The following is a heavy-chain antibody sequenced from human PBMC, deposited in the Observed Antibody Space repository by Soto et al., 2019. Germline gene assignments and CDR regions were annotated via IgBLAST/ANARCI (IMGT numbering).Heavy chain of an antibody. Sequence: EVQLVESGGGLVKPGGSLRLSCAASGLTFYNAWMSWVRQAPGKGLEWVGRIKNKMDGGTADYPAPVKGRFTVSRDDSRNMVYLQMNSLKIEDTAIYYCLTDPFTGYTNYEGWAQWGQGTLVTVSS. CDR2: IKNKMDGGTA. CDR1: GLTFYNAW. J-gene: IGHJ4*02. V-gene: IGHV3-15*01. CDR3: LTDPFTGYTNYEGWAQ. D-gene: IGHD3-3*01.